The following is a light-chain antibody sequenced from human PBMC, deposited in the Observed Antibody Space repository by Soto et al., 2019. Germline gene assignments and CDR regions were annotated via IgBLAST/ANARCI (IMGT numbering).Light chain of an antibody. J-gene: IGKJ5*01. CDR3: QQSYSSPPT. V-gene: IGKV1-39*01. CDR2: GAS. CDR1: QDISYY. Sequence: DIQMTQSSSSLSASVGDRVIITCRASQDISYYLNWYQQEPGKAPKVLICGASNLQSGVPSRFTGSGSGTDFTLTISSLQPEDFATCYCQQSYSSPPTFGQVTRLENK.